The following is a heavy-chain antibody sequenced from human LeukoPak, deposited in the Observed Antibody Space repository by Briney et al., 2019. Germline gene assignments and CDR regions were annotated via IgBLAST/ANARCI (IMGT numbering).Heavy chain of an antibody. V-gene: IGHV3-73*01. J-gene: IGHJ4*02. CDR1: GFTFSGSA. Sequence: GGSLRLSCAASGFTFSGSAMHWVRQASGKGLEWVGRIRSKANSYATAYAASVKGRFTISRDDSKNTLYLQMNSLRADDAAVYYCARAPVTSCRGAFCYPFDIWGQGTLVTVSS. CDR3: ARAPVTSCRGAFCYPFDI. D-gene: IGHD2-15*01. CDR2: IRSKANSYAT.